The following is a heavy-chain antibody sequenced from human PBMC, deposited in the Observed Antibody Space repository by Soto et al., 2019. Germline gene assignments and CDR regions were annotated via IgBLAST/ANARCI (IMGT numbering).Heavy chain of an antibody. CDR2: ISSDGSNE. D-gene: IGHD2-15*01. J-gene: IGHJ4*02. V-gene: IGHV3-30-3*01. CDR3: ARDYLVIPHRVIDY. CDR1: GFTFSSYT. Sequence: PGGSLRLSCSASGFTFSSYTMHWVRQAPGKGLEWVAVISSDGSNEDYADSVKGRFTTSRDNSKNTLHLQMNSLRAEDTAVYYCARDYLVIPHRVIDYWGQGTLVTVSS.